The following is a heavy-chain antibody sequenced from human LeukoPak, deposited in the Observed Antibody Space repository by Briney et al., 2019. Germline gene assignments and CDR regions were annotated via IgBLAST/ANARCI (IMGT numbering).Heavy chain of an antibody. CDR1: GFTVNINY. CDR2: IYSDGGT. J-gene: IGHJ4*02. CDR3: ARGRWGYGDFDY. D-gene: IGHD3-16*01. Sequence: GGSLRLSCAASGFTVNINYMTWVRQSPGKGLEWVSVIYSDGGTYYADSVKGRFTISRDNSKNTLYLQMNNLRAEDTAVYFCARGRWGYGDFDYWGQGTLVTVSS. V-gene: IGHV3-66*01.